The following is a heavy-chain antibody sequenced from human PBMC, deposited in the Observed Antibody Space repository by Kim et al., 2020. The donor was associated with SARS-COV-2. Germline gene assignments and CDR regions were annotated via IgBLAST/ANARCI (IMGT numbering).Heavy chain of an antibody. D-gene: IGHD2-21*01. Sequence: YKGRTTDNPPLNSRVTISIDTSKNQYSLKLNSVSAADTAVYYCARLRDVIWGQGPLVTVSS. CDR2: YKGRT. CDR3: ARLRDVI. V-gene: IGHV4-39*01. J-gene: IGHJ4*02.